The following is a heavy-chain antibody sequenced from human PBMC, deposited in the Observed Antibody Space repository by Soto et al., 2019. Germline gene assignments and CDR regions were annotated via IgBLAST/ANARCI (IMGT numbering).Heavy chain of an antibody. J-gene: IGHJ6*02. Sequence: SETLSLTCTVSGGSVSSGSYYWSWIRQPPGKGLEWIGYIYYSGSTNYNPSLKSRVTISVDTSKNQFSLKLSSVTAADTAVYYCARLLQQDLYYYYYGMAVWGQGTTVTVSS. CDR1: GGSVSSGSYY. V-gene: IGHV4-61*01. CDR3: ARLLQQDLYYYYYGMAV. CDR2: IYYSGST. D-gene: IGHD3-22*01.